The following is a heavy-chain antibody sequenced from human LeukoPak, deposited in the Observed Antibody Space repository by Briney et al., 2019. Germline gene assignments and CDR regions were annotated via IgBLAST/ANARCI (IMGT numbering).Heavy chain of an antibody. CDR2: IYPGDSDT. CDR3: ARRPLYSSSPYYFDY. V-gene: IGHV5-51*01. D-gene: IGHD6-6*01. Sequence: GESLKISCKGSGYSFTNYWIGWVRQMPGKGLEWMGIIYPGDSDTRYSPSFQGQVTISADKSISTAYLQWSSLKASDTAMYYCARRPLYSSSPYYFDYWGQGTLVTVSS. J-gene: IGHJ4*02. CDR1: GYSFTNYW.